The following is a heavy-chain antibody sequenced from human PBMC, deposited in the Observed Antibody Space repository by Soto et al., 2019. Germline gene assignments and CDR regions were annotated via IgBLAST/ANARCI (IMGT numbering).Heavy chain of an antibody. J-gene: IGHJ6*02. Sequence: GGSLRLSCAASGFTFSSYAMSWVRQAPGKGLEWVSAISGSGGSTYYADSVKGRFTISRDNSKNTLYLQMNSLRAEDTAVYYCAKPLSSSFSLYYGMDVWGQGTTVTVSS. CDR3: AKPLSSSFSLYYGMDV. V-gene: IGHV3-23*01. CDR2: ISGSGGST. D-gene: IGHD6-6*01. CDR1: GFTFSSYA.